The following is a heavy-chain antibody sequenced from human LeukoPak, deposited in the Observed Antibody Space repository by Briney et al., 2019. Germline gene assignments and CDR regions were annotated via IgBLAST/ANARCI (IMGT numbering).Heavy chain of an antibody. CDR1: GFNFRGYA. J-gene: IGHJ6*02. V-gene: IGHV3-23*01. CDR3: AKEVVMGETNYYYYGMDV. D-gene: IGHD1-26*01. Sequence: GGTLRLSCAASGFNFRGYAMSWVRQAPGKGLEWVSAISGSGARAHYAESVRGRFTISRDNSQNTLHLQMTSLRAEDTAVYYCAKEVVMGETNYYYYGMDVWGQGTTVTVSS. CDR2: ISGSGARA.